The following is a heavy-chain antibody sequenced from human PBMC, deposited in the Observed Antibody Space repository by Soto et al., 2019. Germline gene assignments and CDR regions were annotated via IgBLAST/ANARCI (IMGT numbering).Heavy chain of an antibody. V-gene: IGHV5-51*01. J-gene: IGHJ3*02. Sequence: GESLKISCRGSGYTFTSNWLAWVRQVPGQGPEWMGSTYPGDSDTRYSPSFQGQVTISADKSISTAYLQWSSLKASDTAMYYCATPYYYDSSGPLVAFDIWGQGTMVTVSS. CDR1: GYTFTSNW. D-gene: IGHD3-22*01. CDR2: TYPGDSDT. CDR3: ATPYYYDSSGPLVAFDI.